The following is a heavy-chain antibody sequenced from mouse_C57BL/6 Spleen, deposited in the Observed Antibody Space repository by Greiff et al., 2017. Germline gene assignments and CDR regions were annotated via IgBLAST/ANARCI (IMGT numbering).Heavy chain of an antibody. CDR1: GFTFSDYG. J-gene: IGHJ4*01. CDR2: ISSGSSTI. V-gene: IGHV5-17*01. Sequence: EVKLVESGGGLVKPGGSLKLSCAASGFTFSDYGMHWVRQAPEKGLEWVAYISSGSSTIYYADTVKGRFTISRDNAKNTLFLQMTSLRSEDTAMYYCARGYGNLYYYAMDYWGQGTSVTVSS. CDR3: ARGYGNLYYYAMDY. D-gene: IGHD2-1*01.